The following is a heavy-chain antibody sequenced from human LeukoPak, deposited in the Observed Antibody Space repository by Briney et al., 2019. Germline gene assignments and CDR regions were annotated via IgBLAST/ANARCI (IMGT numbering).Heavy chain of an antibody. CDR3: ARGRADYYFDY. Sequence: GGSLRLSCAASGFTFSGYSMNWVRQAPRQGLEWVSYISSGSSTIYYADSVRGRFTISRDNAKSSLYLQMNSLRAEDTAVYYCARGRADYYFDYWSQGTRVTVSS. V-gene: IGHV3-48*01. CDR2: ISSGSSTI. CDR1: GFTFSGYS. J-gene: IGHJ4*02. D-gene: IGHD2-21*02.